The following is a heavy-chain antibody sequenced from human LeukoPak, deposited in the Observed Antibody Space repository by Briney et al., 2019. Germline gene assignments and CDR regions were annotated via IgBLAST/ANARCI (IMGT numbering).Heavy chain of an antibody. J-gene: IGHJ4*02. CDR2: ISYDGSNK. V-gene: IGHV3-30-3*02. CDR1: GFTFSSYA. CDR3: AKTGRGYSYGYVFYFDY. Sequence: GGSLRLSCAASGFTFSSYAMHWVRQAPGKGLEWVAVISYDGSNKYYADSVKGRFTISRDNSKNTLYLQMNSLRAEDTAVYYCAKTGRGYSYGYVFYFDYWGQGTLVTVSS. D-gene: IGHD5-18*01.